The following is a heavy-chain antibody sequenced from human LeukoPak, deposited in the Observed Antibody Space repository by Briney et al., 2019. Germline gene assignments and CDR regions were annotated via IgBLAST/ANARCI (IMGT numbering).Heavy chain of an antibody. CDR3: AKGEDDSSGYYLMGFDY. CDR1: GFTFSSYG. Sequence: PGGSLRLSCAASGFTFSSYGMHWVRQAPDKGLEWVAVISYDGSNKYYADSVKGRFTISRDNSKNTLYLQMNSLRAEDTAVYYCAKGEDDSSGYYLMGFDYWGQGTLVTVSS. J-gene: IGHJ4*02. CDR2: ISYDGSNK. V-gene: IGHV3-30*18. D-gene: IGHD3-22*01.